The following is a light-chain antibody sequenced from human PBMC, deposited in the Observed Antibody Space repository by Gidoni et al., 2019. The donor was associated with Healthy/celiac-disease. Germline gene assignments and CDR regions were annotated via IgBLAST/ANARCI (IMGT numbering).Light chain of an antibody. V-gene: IGKV1-33*01. Sequence: DIQMTQSPSSLSASVGDRVTITYQASQDISNYLNWYQQKPGKAPKLLIYDASNLETGVPSRFSGSGSGTDFTFTISSLQPEDIATYYCQQYDNLPALTFXGXTKVEIK. J-gene: IGKJ4*01. CDR1: QDISNY. CDR3: QQYDNLPALT. CDR2: DAS.